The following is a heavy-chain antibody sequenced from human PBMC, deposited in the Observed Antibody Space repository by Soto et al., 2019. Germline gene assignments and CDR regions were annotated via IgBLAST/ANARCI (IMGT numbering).Heavy chain of an antibody. J-gene: IGHJ6*02. Sequence: QVQLQESGPGLVKPSETLSLTCTVSGGSISSYYWSWIRQPPGKGLEWIGYIYYSGSTNYNPSLTSRVTISVDTSKNQFSLKLSSVTAADTAVYYCAIRRDGGQYSSSWYYYYGMDVWGQGTTVTVSS. D-gene: IGHD6-13*01. CDR1: GGSISSYY. V-gene: IGHV4-59*08. CDR2: IYYSGST. CDR3: AIRRDGGQYSSSWYYYYGMDV.